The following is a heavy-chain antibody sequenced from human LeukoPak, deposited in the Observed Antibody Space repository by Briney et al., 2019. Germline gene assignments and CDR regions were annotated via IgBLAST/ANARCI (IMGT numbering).Heavy chain of an antibody. CDR3: VHVHTTVTTV. Sequence: KEWGPTLVKPTQTLTLTGTFSGFALATRGLGVGWIRQPPGKALEWLPLIYWDDGKRYRPSLKSRLTITKDTPKNQVVLTMTNMDPVDTATYYCVHVHTTVTTVWGQGTLVTVSS. CDR1: GFALATRGLG. V-gene: IGHV2-5*02. J-gene: IGHJ4*02. CDR2: IYWDDGK. D-gene: IGHD4-17*01.